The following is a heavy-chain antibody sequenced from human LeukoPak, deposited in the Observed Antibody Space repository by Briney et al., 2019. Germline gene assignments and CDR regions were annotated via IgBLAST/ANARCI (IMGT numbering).Heavy chain of an antibody. Sequence: SETLSLTCAVYGGSFSGYYWSWIRQPPGKGLEWIGEINHSGSTNYNPTLKSRVTISVDTSKNQFSLKLSSVTAADTAVYYCARPRRRRIAVKGSVAFDIWGQGTMVTVSS. V-gene: IGHV4-34*01. CDR3: ARPRRRRIAVKGSVAFDI. CDR1: GGSFSGYY. J-gene: IGHJ3*02. CDR2: INHSGST. D-gene: IGHD6-19*01.